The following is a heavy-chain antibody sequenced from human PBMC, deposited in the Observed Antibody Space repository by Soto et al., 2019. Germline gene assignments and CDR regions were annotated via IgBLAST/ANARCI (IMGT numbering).Heavy chain of an antibody. D-gene: IGHD3-3*02. CDR2: INPSGGST. CDR3: ARDYGSIFYDY. J-gene: IGHJ4*02. Sequence: SSVKVSCKASGYTFTSYYMHWVRQAPGQGLEWMGIINPSGGSTSYAQKFQGRVTMTRDTSTSTVYMELSSLRSDDTAVYYCARDYGSIFYDYWGQGTLVTVSS. V-gene: IGHV1-46*01. CDR1: GYTFTSYY.